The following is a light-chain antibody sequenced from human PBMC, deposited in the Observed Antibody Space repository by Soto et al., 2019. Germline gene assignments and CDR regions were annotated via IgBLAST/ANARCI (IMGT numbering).Light chain of an antibody. J-gene: IGKJ5*01. CDR3: QQYTGPPTT. V-gene: IGKV3-20*01. CDR2: DAS. CDR1: QTVRNNY. Sequence: FVLRQSPGTLSLSPGERATLSCRASQTVRNNYLAWYQQKPGQAPRLLIYDASSRATGIPDRFSGSGSGTDFTLTITRLEPEDSAVYFCQQYTGPPTTFGQGTRLEIK.